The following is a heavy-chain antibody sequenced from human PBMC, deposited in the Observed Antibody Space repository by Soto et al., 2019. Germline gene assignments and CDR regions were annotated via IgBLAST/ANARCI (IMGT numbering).Heavy chain of an antibody. V-gene: IGHV3-23*01. CDR2: LSGSGDRT. Sequence: EEQLLESGGGLVQPGGSLRVSCAASGFTFSSYGMSWVRQAPGKGPEWVSTLSGSGDRTDYADSVRGRFTLSRDNSKNTVYLQMNSLRTEDTAIYYCAKSNQIFGGLIDYGYYGMDVWGQGTTVTVSS. CDR1: GFTFSSYG. J-gene: IGHJ6*02. D-gene: IGHD3-3*01. CDR3: AKSNQIFGGLIDYGYYGMDV.